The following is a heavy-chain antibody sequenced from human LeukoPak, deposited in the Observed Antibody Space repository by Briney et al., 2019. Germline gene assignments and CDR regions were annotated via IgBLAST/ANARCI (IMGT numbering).Heavy chain of an antibody. CDR3: ARGGYRSSTFDY. V-gene: IGHV4-59*01. D-gene: IGHD6-13*01. CDR2: VYYSGST. CDR1: GGSISSYY. Sequence: SETLSLTSTVSGGSISSYYWSWIRQPPGKGLEWIGYVYYSGSTNYNPSLKSRVTISVDTSKNQFSLKLSSVTAADTAVYYCARGGYRSSTFDYWGQGILVTVSS. J-gene: IGHJ4*02.